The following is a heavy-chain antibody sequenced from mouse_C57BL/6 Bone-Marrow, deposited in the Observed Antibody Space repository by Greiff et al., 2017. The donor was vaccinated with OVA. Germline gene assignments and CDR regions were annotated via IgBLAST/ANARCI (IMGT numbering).Heavy chain of an antibody. D-gene: IGHD1-1*01. CDR3: ARDYYGSSHYAMDY. Sequence: EVKVEESGGGLVKPGGSLKLSCAASGFTFSSYAMSWVRQTPEKRLEWVATISDGGSYTYYPDNVKGRFTISRDNAKNNLYLQMSHLKSEDTAMYYCARDYYGSSHYAMDYWGQGTSVTVSS. V-gene: IGHV5-4*01. J-gene: IGHJ4*01. CDR2: ISDGGSYT. CDR1: GFTFSSYA.